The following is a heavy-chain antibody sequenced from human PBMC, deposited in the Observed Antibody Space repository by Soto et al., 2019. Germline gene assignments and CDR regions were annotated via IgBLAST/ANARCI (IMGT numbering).Heavy chain of an antibody. J-gene: IGHJ4*02. D-gene: IGHD3-22*01. CDR1: GFTFSSYG. V-gene: IGHV3-30*18. CDR3: AKDLDDSSGYYYGDFDY. Sequence: PGGSLRLSCAASGFTFSSYGMHWVRQAPGKGLEWVAVISYDGSNKYYADSVKGRFTISRDNSKNTLYLQMNSLRAEDTAVYYCAKDLDDSSGYYYGDFDYWGQGTLVTVSS. CDR2: ISYDGSNK.